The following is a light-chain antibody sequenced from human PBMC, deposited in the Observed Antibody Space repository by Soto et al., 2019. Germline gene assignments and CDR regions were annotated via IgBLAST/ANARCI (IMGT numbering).Light chain of an antibody. V-gene: IGLV2-23*02. CDR2: EVS. J-gene: IGLJ2*01. CDR1: SSGVGNYKF. Sequence: SALTQPASVSGSPGQSITISCTGSSSGVGNYKFVSWYQQHPGQAPKFLIYEVSKRPPGVSNRFSGSKSGNTASLTISDLQAXDEADYYCCSYAGEXSFAIFGGGTKVTV. CDR3: CSYAGEXSFAI.